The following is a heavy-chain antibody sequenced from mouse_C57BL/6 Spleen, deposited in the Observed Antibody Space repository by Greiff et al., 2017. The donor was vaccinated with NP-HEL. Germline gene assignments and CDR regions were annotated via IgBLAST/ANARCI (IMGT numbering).Heavy chain of an antibody. V-gene: IGHV10-1*01. J-gene: IGHJ3*01. CDR1: GFSFNTYA. D-gene: IGHD2-4*01. CDR2: IRSKSNNYAT. Sequence: EVKLQESGGGLVQPKGSLKLSCAASGFSFNTYAMNWVRQAPGKGLEWVARIRSKSNNYATYYADSVKDRFTISRDDSESMLYLQMNNLKTEDTAMYYCVRGNLDYDGGAWFAYWGQGTLVTVSA. CDR3: VRGNLDYDGGAWFAY.